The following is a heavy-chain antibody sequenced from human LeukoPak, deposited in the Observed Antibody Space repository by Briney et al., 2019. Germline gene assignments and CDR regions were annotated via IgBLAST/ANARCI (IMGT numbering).Heavy chain of an antibody. V-gene: IGHV1-69*13. CDR2: IIPIFGTA. CDR3: ARAGAVVPAAISNYYYYYMDV. CDR1: GGTFSSYA. Sequence: ASVKVSCKASGGTFSSYAISWVRQAPGQGLEWMGGIIPIFGTANYAQKFQGRVTITADESTSTAYMELSSLRSEDTAVYYCARAGAVVPAAISNYYYYYMDVWGKGTTVTVSS. D-gene: IGHD2-2*02. J-gene: IGHJ6*03.